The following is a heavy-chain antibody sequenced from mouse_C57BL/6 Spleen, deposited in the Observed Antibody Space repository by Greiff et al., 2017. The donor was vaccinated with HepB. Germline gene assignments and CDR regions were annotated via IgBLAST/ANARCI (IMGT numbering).Heavy chain of an antibody. CDR1: GYSITSGYY. CDR3: ASYYYGNYGDYYAMDY. J-gene: IGHJ4*01. V-gene: IGHV3-6*01. CDR2: ISYDGSN. D-gene: IGHD2-1*01. Sequence: EVQLQQSGPGLVKPSQSLSLTCSVTGYSITSGYYWNWIRQFPGNKLEWMGYISYDGSNNYNPSLKNRISITRDTSKNQFFLKLNSVTTEDTATYYCASYYYGNYGDYYAMDYWGQGTSVTVSS.